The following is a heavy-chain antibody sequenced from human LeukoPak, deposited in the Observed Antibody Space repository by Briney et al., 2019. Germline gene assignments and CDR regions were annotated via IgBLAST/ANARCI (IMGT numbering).Heavy chain of an antibody. Sequence: ASVEVSCTASGYTFTRYGISWVRQAPGQGLQWLGWISASNGNTNYAQKFRDRVTMTTDTSTSTAYMELRSLRSDDTAVYYCARDDSSGWYPGHFDYWGQGTLVTVSS. J-gene: IGHJ4*02. V-gene: IGHV1-18*01. D-gene: IGHD6-19*01. CDR1: GYTFTRYG. CDR2: ISASNGNT. CDR3: ARDDSSGWYPGHFDY.